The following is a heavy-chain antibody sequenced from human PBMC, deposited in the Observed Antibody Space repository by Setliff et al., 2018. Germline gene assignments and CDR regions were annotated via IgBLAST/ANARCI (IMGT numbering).Heavy chain of an antibody. V-gene: IGHV3-30*04. Sequence: PGGSLRLSCAASGFSFSTYAMHWVRQAPGKGLEWVAVISYDGSKKYYADSVKGRFTISRDNSRNTLYLQMNSLGSDDTAVYYCARDRLRSDSPWGYFDYWGQGTLVTVSS. D-gene: IGHD3-16*01. CDR2: ISYDGSKK. J-gene: IGHJ4*02. CDR3: ARDRLRSDSPWGYFDY. CDR1: GFSFSTYA.